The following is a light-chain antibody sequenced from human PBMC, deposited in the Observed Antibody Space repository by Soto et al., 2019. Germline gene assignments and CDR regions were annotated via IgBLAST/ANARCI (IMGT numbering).Light chain of an antibody. CDR2: EAS. Sequence: QSALTQPASVSGSPGQSITISCTGISNDVGTYNLVSWYQHHPGKAPQLIIYEASKRPSGVPNRFSGSKSGNTASLTSSGLHAEDEADYYGCSDGRSVVFGGGTKLTVL. J-gene: IGLJ2*01. CDR1: SNDVGTYNL. V-gene: IGLV2-23*01. CDR3: CSDGRSVV.